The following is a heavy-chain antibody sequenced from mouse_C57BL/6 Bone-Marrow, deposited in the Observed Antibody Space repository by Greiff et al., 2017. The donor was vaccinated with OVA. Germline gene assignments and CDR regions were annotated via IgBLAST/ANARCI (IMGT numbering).Heavy chain of an antibody. CDR2: ISDGGSYT. Sequence: EVQLVESGGGLVKPGESLKLSCAASGFTFSSYAMSWVRQTPEKRLEWVATISDGGSYTYYPDNVKGRFTISRDNAKNNLYLQMSHLKSEDTAMYYCARDPFYYGNYEYFDYWGQGTTLTVSS. CDR3: ARDPFYYGNYEYFDY. V-gene: IGHV5-4*01. CDR1: GFTFSSYA. J-gene: IGHJ2*01. D-gene: IGHD2-1*01.